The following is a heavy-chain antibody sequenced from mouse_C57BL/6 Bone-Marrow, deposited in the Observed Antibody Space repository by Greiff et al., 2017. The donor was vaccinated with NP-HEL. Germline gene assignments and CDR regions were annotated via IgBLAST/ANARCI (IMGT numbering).Heavy chain of an antibody. CDR1: GYTFTSYW. D-gene: IGHD2-4*01. CDR2: IDPSDSYT. V-gene: IGHV1-50*01. CDR3: ARRRLRLLFAY. J-gene: IGHJ3*01. Sequence: VQLQQPGAELVKPGASVKLSCKASGYTFTSYWMQWVKQRPGQGLEWIGEIDPSDSYTNYNQKFKGKATLTVDTSSSTAYMQLSSLTSEDSAVYYCARRRLRLLFAYWGQGTLVTVSA.